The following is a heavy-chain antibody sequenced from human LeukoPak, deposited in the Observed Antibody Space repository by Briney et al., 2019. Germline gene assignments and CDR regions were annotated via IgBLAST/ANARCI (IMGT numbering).Heavy chain of an antibody. CDR1: GYTFTGYY. V-gene: IGHV1-2*02. CDR2: INPNSGDT. Sequence: ASVKVSCKASGYTFTGYYIHWVRQAPGQGLEWMGWINPNSGDTNYAQKFQGRVTTTRDTSIGTAYMELSSLKSDDTAVYYCARAKWESSTTCYGAWGQGTLVTVSS. J-gene: IGHJ5*02. CDR3: ARAKWESSTTCYGA. D-gene: IGHD2-2*01.